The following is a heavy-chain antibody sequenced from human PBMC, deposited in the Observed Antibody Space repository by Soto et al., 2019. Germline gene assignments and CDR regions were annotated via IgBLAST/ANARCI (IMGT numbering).Heavy chain of an antibody. D-gene: IGHD2-2*01. CDR3: ARGSIVVVPAAMSNRVNYYYYMDV. V-gene: IGHV1-8*01. Sequence: ASVKVSCKASGYTFTSYDINWVRQATGQGLEWMGWMNPNSGNTGYAQKFQGRVTMTRNTSISTAYMELSSLRSEDTAVYYCARGSIVVVPAAMSNRVNYYYYMDVWGKGTTVTVSS. CDR1: GYTFTSYD. CDR2: MNPNSGNT. J-gene: IGHJ6*03.